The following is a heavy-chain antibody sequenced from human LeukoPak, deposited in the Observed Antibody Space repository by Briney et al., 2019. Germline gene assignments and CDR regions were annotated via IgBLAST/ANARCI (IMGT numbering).Heavy chain of an antibody. CDR2: IHYTGST. V-gene: IGHV4-59*01. J-gene: IGHJ1*01. D-gene: IGHD6-25*01. CDR3: ARSRGNLYFQH. CDR1: GDSISSYY. Sequence: PSATLSLTCTVSGDSISSYYWSWIRQSPEKGLEWIGYIHYTGSTYYNPSLRSRVTISVDTSKNQFSLRLISVTAADTAMYYRARSRGNLYFQHWGQGTLVTVSS.